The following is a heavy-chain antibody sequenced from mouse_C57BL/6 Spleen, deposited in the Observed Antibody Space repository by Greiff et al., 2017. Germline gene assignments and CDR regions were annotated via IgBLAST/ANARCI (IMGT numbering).Heavy chain of an antibody. CDR3: ARGAFDY. CDR1: GYTFTSYW. V-gene: IGHV1-69*01. Sequence: QVQLQQPGAELVMPGASVKLSCKASGYTFTSYWMHWVKQRPGQGLEWIGEIAPSDSYTNYNQKFKGKSTLTVDKSSSTAYMQLSSLTSEDSAVYYCARGAFDYWGQGTTLTVSS. J-gene: IGHJ2*01. CDR2: IAPSDSYT.